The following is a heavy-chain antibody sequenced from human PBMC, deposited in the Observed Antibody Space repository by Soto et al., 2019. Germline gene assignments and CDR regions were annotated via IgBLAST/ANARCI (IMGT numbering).Heavy chain of an antibody. V-gene: IGHV3-33*01. CDR2: IWYDGSNK. J-gene: IGHJ3*02. Sequence: GGSLRLSCAASGFTFSSYGMHWVRQAPGKGLEWVAVIWYDGSNKYYADSVKGRFTISRDNSKNTLYLQMNSLRAEDTAVYYCARGLVAATPSYAFDIWGQGTMVTVSS. CDR3: ARGLVAATPSYAFDI. CDR1: GFTFSSYG. D-gene: IGHD2-15*01.